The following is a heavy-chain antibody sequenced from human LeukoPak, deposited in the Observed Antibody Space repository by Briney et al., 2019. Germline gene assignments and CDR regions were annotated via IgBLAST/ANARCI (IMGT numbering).Heavy chain of an antibody. V-gene: IGHV1-2*02. D-gene: IGHD2-2*01. J-gene: IGHJ5*02. CDR1: GYTFTGYY. CDR3: ARAGRVGYCSSTSCSVNWFDP. Sequence: AASVKVSCKASGYTFTGYYMHWVRQAPGQGLEWMGWINPNSGGTNYAQKFQGRVTMTRDTSISTAYMELSRLRSDDTAVYYCARAGRVGYCSSTSCSVNWFDPWGQGTLVTVSS. CDR2: INPNSGGT.